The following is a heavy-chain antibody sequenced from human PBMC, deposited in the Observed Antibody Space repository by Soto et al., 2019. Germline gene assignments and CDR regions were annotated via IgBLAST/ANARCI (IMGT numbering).Heavy chain of an antibody. D-gene: IGHD3-10*01. CDR1: GGTFSSYT. J-gene: IGHJ5*02. CDR2: IIPILGIA. Sequence: QVQLVQSGAEVKKPGSSVKVSCKASGGTFSSYTISWVRQAPGQGLEWMGRIIPILGIANYAQKFQGRVTITADKSTSTAYMELSSLRSEDTAVYSCARITMVRGQVDPWGQGTLVTVSS. CDR3: ARITMVRGQVDP. V-gene: IGHV1-69*02.